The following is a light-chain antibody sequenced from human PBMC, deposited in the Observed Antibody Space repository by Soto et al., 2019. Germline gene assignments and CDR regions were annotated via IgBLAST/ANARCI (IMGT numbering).Light chain of an antibody. Sequence: QSVLPQPASVSGSPGQSITISCTGTSSDVGAYNYDSWYQQHPGKVPKLIIYDVNNRPSGVSNRFSGSKSGNTASLTISGLQTEDEADYYCSSYTSATTYVFGTGTKVTV. CDR3: SSYTSATTYV. J-gene: IGLJ1*01. CDR2: DVN. CDR1: SSDVGAYNY. V-gene: IGLV2-14*01.